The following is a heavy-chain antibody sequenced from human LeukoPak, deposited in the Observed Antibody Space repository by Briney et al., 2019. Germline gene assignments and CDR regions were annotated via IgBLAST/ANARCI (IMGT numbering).Heavy chain of an antibody. D-gene: IGHD2-15*01. CDR1: GYTFTGYY. CDR2: INPNSGGT. J-gene: IGHJ4*02. CDR3: ARDCSGGSCYVD. Sequence: VASVKVSCKASGYTFTGYYMHWVRQAPGQGLEWMGWINPNSGGTNYAQKFQGRVTMTRDTSNSTAYMELSRLRSDDTAVYYCARDCSGGSCYVDWGQGTLVTVSS. V-gene: IGHV1-2*02.